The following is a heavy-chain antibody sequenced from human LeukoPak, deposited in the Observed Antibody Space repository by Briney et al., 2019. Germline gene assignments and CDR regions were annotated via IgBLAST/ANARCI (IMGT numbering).Heavy chain of an antibody. J-gene: IGHJ5*02. Sequence: ASVKVPCKASGYTFTSYYMHWVRQAPGQGLEWMGIINPSGGSTSYAQKFQGRVTMTTDTSTSTAYMELRSLRSDDTAVYYCARLRKIANNWFDPWGQGTLVTVSS. CDR1: GYTFTSYY. V-gene: IGHV1-46*01. D-gene: IGHD3-3*01. CDR2: INPSGGST. CDR3: ARLRKIANNWFDP.